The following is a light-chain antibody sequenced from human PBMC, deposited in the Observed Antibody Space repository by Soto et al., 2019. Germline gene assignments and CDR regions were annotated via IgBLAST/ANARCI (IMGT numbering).Light chain of an antibody. Sequence: DIQMTQAPSSLSASVGDRATITCRASQTINSWLAWYQQKPGKAPKLLIYKASTLKSGVPSRFSGSGSGTEFTLTIISLQPDDFATYSCQHSTSYLAPFGQGTKVDIK. CDR1: QTINSW. CDR3: QHSTSYLAP. CDR2: KAS. V-gene: IGKV1-5*03. J-gene: IGKJ1*01.